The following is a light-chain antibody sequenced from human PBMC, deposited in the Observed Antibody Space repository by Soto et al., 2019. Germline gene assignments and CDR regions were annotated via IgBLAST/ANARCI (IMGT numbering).Light chain of an antibody. CDR2: GTS. J-gene: IGKJ3*01. Sequence: EIIMTQSPATLSVSPGERATLSCRASQSVSSNLAWYRQRPGQARRLLIYGTSTRATGIPDRFSGSGSGTEFTLTISSLQSEDFAVYYCQQYDSWPPLFTYGPGTKVDLK. CDR3: QQYDSWPPLFT. CDR1: QSVSSN. V-gene: IGKV3-15*01.